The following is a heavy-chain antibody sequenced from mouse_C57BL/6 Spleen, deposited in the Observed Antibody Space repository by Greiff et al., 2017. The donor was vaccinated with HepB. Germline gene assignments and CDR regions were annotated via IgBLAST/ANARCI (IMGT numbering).Heavy chain of an antibody. CDR3: ARGTGSSWNYLDY. V-gene: IGHV1-82*01. Sequence: QVQLKESGPELVKPGASVKISCKASGYAFSSSWMNWVKQRPGKGLEWIGRIYPGDGDTNYNGKCKGKATLTADKSSSPAYMQLSSLTSEDSAVYFCARGTGSSWNYLDYWGQGTTLTVSS. D-gene: IGHD1-1*01. CDR1: GYAFSSSW. CDR2: IYPGDGDT. J-gene: IGHJ2*01.